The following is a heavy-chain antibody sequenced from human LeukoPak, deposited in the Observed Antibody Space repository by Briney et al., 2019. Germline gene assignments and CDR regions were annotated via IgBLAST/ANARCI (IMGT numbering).Heavy chain of an antibody. V-gene: IGHV3-23*01. Sequence: GGSLRLSCAASGFTFSSYAMSWARQAPGRGREGVSGIRGSGGSTYYADSVKGRFTISRDNSKNTLYLQMHSLTADDTAVYYCARSPPTKSYFSGWYFVYWGRGTLVSVSS. CDR2: IRGSGGST. CDR1: GFTFSSYA. J-gene: IGHJ4*02. D-gene: IGHD6-19*01. CDR3: ARSPPTKSYFSGWYFVY.